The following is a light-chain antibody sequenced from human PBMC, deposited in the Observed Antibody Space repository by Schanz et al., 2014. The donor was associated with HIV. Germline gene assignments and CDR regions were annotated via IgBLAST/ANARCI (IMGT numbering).Light chain of an antibody. J-gene: IGKJ1*01. Sequence: DIQMTQSPSTLSASVGDRVTITCRAGQDIGPYLAWYQQKPGKAPKLLIYKASTLESGVPSRFSGSGSGTEFTLTISSLQPDDFATYYCQQSYTTPPGTFGQGTKVEIK. V-gene: IGKV1-5*03. CDR3: QQSYTTPPGT. CDR1: QDIGPY. CDR2: KAS.